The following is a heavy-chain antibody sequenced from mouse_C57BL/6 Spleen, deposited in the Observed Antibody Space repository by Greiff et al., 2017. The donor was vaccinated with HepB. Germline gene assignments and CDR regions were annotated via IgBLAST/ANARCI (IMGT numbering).Heavy chain of an antibody. Sequence: QVQLKQSGAELVRPGASVTLSCKASGYTFTDYEMHWVKQTPVHGLEWIGAIDPETGGTAYNQKFKGKAILTADNSSSTAYMELRSLTSEDSAVYYCTRNYYGSSPHYYAMDYWGQGTSVTVSS. J-gene: IGHJ4*01. CDR3: TRNYYGSSPHYYAMDY. CDR1: GYTFTDYE. D-gene: IGHD1-1*01. CDR2: IDPETGGT. V-gene: IGHV1-15*01.